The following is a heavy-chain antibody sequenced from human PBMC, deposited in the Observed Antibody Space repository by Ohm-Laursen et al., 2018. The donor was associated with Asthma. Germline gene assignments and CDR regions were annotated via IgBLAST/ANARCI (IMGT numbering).Heavy chain of an antibody. D-gene: IGHD3-10*01. CDR3: ARDGRLRGSFDY. Sequence: SQTLSLTCTVSGDSFTSGIYYWTWIRQHPGKGLEWIGNIHYSGSTIYNPSLESRLTISVDTSKNQFSLNLSSVTAADTALYYCARDGRLRGSFDYWGQGTLVTVSS. CDR1: GDSFTSGIYY. CDR2: IHYSGST. V-gene: IGHV4-31*03. J-gene: IGHJ4*02.